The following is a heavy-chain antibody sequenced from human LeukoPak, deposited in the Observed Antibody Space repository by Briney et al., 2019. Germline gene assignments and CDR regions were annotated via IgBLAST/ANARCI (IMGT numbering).Heavy chain of an antibody. J-gene: IGHJ4*02. Sequence: PSQTLSLTCTVSGGSISSGGYYWSWIRQPAGKGLEWIGRIYTSGSTNYDPSLKSRVTISVDTSKNQFSLKLSSVTAADTAVYYCARDRSMIVTNWGQGTLVTVSS. CDR2: IYTSGST. CDR3: ARDRSMIVTN. CDR1: GGSISSGGYY. V-gene: IGHV4-61*02. D-gene: IGHD3-22*01.